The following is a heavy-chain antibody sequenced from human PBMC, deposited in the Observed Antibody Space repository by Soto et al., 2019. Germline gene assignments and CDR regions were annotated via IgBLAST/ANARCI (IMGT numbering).Heavy chain of an antibody. D-gene: IGHD6-13*01. CDR2: IYYSGST. Sequence: SETLSLTCTVSGGSISSDDYYWGWIRQPPGKGLEWIGSIYYSGSTYYNPSLKSRVTISVDTSKNQFSLKLSSVTAADTAVYYCASRIGSSWYYYYGMDVWGQGTTVTVSS. J-gene: IGHJ6*02. CDR3: ASRIGSSWYYYYGMDV. CDR1: GGSISSDDYY. V-gene: IGHV4-39*01.